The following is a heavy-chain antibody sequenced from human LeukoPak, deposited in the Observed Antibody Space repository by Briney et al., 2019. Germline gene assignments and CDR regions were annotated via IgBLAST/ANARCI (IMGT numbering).Heavy chain of an antibody. CDR3: ARGLGGWYTYYYYYYGMDV. D-gene: IGHD6-19*01. J-gene: IGHJ6*02. Sequence: ASVKVSCKASGGTFTSYDINWVRQATGQGLEWMGWMNPNSGNTGYAQKFQGRVTMTRNTSISTAYMELSSLRSEDTAVYYCARGLGGWYTYYYYYYGMDVWGQGTTVTVSS. CDR1: GGTFTSYD. V-gene: IGHV1-8*01. CDR2: MNPNSGNT.